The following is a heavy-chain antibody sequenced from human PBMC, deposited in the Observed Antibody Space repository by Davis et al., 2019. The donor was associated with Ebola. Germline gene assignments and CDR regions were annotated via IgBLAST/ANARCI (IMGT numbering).Heavy chain of an antibody. CDR3: AQDIVSSLGWVQKNLGDP. CDR1: GFAFEDSA. J-gene: IGHJ5*02. D-gene: IGHD1-7*01. CDR2: ISWNGGSI. V-gene: IGHV3-9*01. Sequence: SLKISCAASGFAFEDSAMHWVRQSPGKGLEWVSGISWNGGSILYADSVRGRFTISRDNAKNSLFLQMNSLRDEDTALYYCAQDIVSSLGWVQKNLGDPWGQGALVTVSS.